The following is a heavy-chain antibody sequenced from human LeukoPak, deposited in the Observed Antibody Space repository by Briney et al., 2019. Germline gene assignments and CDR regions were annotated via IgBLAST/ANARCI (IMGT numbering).Heavy chain of an antibody. CDR1: GITFTSNA. CDR2: LSGNGDIT. CDR3: ARRAGAYSHPYDY. V-gene: IGHV3-23*01. J-gene: IGHJ4*02. Sequence: GGSLRLSCAASGITFTSNAMNWVRQVPGKGLEWVASLSGNGDITYYADSVKGRFTISRDNSKNTLYLQMNSLRAEDTAVYYCARRAGAYSHPYDYWGQGTLVTVSS. D-gene: IGHD4/OR15-4a*01.